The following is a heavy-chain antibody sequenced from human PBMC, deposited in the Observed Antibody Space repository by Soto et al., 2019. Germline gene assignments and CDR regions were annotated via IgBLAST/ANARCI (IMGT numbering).Heavy chain of an antibody. CDR2: INHSGST. Sequence: SETLSLTCAVYGGSFSGYYWSWIRQPPGKGLEWIGEINHSGSTNYNPSIKSRVTISVDTSKNQFSLKLSSVTAADTAVYYCARVLGGYYYYMDVWGKGTTVTVSS. J-gene: IGHJ6*03. V-gene: IGHV4-34*01. CDR3: ARVLGGYYYYMDV. CDR1: GGSFSGYY. D-gene: IGHD3-16*01.